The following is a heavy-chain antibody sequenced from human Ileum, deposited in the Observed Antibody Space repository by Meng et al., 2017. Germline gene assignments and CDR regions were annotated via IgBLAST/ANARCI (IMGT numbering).Heavy chain of an antibody. CDR2: IFYTGAT. J-gene: IGHJ5*02. Sequence: QVQLQESGPGLVKPSQTLSLNCTVSGGSITSGDYYWSWIRQPPGKGLEWIGYIFYTGATYSNPSLKSRVTVSLDTSKNQFSLRLTSVTAADTAVYYCAASLDGSRFDPWGQGTLVTVSS. D-gene: IGHD2-2*03. V-gene: IGHV4-30-4*01. CDR1: GGSITSGDYY. CDR3: AASLDGSRFDP.